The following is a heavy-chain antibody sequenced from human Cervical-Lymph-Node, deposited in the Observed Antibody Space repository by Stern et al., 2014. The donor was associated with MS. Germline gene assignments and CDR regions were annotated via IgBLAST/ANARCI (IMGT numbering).Heavy chain of an antibody. J-gene: IGHJ4*02. D-gene: IGHD3-22*01. V-gene: IGHV4-59*01. CDR3: ARYYYDSSGYYPFDY. CDR1: GGSISSYY. Sequence: QVQLQQSGPGLVKPSETLSLTCTVSGGSISSYYWSWIRQPPGKGLEWIGYIYYSGSTNYNPSLKSRVTISVDTSKNQFSLKLSSVTAADTAVYYCARYYYDSSGYYPFDYWGQGTLVTVSS. CDR2: IYYSGST.